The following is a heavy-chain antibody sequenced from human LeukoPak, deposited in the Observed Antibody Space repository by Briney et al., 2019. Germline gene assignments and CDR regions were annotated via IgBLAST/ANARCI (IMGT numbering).Heavy chain of an antibody. V-gene: IGHV3-20*04. CDR3: AKVRWDNSGWYYLDN. J-gene: IGHJ4*02. Sequence: PGGSLRLSCAASRFTFDEYGMSWVRQTAGKGLEWVSGINWNGRSIGYADSVKGRFTVSRDNSKNTLYLQMNSLTDEDTAVYYCAKVRWDNSGWYYLDNWGQGTLVTVSS. CDR2: INWNGRSI. D-gene: IGHD6-19*01. CDR1: RFTFDEYG.